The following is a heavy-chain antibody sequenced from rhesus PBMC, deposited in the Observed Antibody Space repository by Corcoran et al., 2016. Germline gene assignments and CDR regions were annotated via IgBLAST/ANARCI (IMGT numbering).Heavy chain of an antibody. J-gene: IGHJ5-1*01. CDR3: ARFLAAAGMEGGV. CDR1: GFSISTSGMG. D-gene: IGHD6-31*01. V-gene: IGHV2-174*01. CDR2: IYLDVDK. Sequence: QVTLKESGPSLVKPTQTLTLTCTFSGFSISTSGMGVGWIRQPHGKALKWLALIYLDVDKYYSTSLKSRLTISKDTSKNQVVLTMTNMDPVDTATYYCARFLAAAGMEGGVWGPGVLVTVSS.